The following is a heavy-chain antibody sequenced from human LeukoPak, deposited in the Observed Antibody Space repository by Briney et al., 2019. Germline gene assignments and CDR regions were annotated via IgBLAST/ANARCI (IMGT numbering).Heavy chain of an antibody. Sequence: GGSLRLSCAASGFTFSSYWMSWVRQAPGKGLEWVANIKQDGSEKYYVDSVKGRFTISRDNAKNSLYLQMNSLRAEDTAVYYCARDWPFRGIAVAGTRGFDPWGQGTLVTVSS. J-gene: IGHJ5*02. CDR3: ARDWPFRGIAVAGTRGFDP. D-gene: IGHD6-19*01. CDR1: GFTFSSYW. CDR2: IKQDGSEK. V-gene: IGHV3-7*03.